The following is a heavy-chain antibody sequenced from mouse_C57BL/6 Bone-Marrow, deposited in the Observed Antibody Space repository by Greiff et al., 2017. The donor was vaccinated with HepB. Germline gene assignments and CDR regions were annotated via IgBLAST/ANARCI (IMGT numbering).Heavy chain of an antibody. V-gene: IGHV14-4*01. CDR1: GFNIKDDY. CDR2: IDPDNGDT. CDR3: TTTTRDY. Sequence: VQLQQSGAELVRPGASVKLSCTASGFNIKDDYMHWVKQRPEQGLEWIGWIDPDNGDTEYASKFQGKATITADTSSNTAYRQLSSLTSEDTAVYYCTTTTRDYWGQGTTLTVSS. D-gene: IGHD1-1*01. J-gene: IGHJ2*01.